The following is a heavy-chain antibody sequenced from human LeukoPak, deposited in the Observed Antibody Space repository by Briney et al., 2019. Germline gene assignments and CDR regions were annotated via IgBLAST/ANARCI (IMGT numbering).Heavy chain of an antibody. CDR2: IRSNGATA. V-gene: IGHV3-23*01. Sequence: GGSLRLSCAASGFSFSSFAMTWVRQAPGKGLEWISTIRSNGATAYNADSVKGRFTISRDNSKNTVYLQMNSLRVEDTAIYYCARGQEFDDGVFDSWGQGTLVTVSS. CDR1: GFSFSSFA. J-gene: IGHJ4*02. D-gene: IGHD1-1*01. CDR3: ARGQEFDDGVFDS.